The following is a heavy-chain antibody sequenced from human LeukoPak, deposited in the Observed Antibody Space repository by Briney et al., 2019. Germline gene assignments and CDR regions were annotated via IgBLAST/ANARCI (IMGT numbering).Heavy chain of an antibody. CDR1: GGSISSYY. Sequence: SETLSLTCTVSGGSISSYYWSWIPQPPGKGLEWIGYTYYSGSTNYNPSLKSRVTISVDASKNQFSLKLSSVTAADTAVYYCASTYSSSWYWFDPWGQGTLVTVSS. CDR2: TYYSGST. J-gene: IGHJ5*02. CDR3: ASTYSSSWYWFDP. D-gene: IGHD6-13*01. V-gene: IGHV4-59*01.